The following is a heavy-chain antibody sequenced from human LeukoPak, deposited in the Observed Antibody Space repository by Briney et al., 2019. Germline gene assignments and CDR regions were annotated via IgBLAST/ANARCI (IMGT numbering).Heavy chain of an antibody. CDR1: GFTVSSNY. V-gene: IGHV3-66*01. J-gene: IGHJ4*02. Sequence: GGSLRLSCAASGFTVSSNYMGWVRQAPGKGLEWVSVIYSGGSTYYADSVKGRFTISRDNSKNTLYLQMNSLRAEDTAVYYCAREWFGELGYYFDYWGQGALVTVSS. CDR3: AREWFGELGYYFDY. D-gene: IGHD3-10*01. CDR2: IYSGGST.